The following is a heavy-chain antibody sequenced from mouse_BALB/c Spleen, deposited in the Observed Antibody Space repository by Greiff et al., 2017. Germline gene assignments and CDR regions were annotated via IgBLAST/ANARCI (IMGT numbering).Heavy chain of an antibody. CDR2: ILAGGST. V-gene: IGHV2-9*02. Sequence: QVQLQQSGPGLVAPSQSLSITCTVSGFSLTSYGVHWVRQPPGKGLEWLGVILAGGSTNYNSALMSRLSISKDNSKSQVFLKMNSLQTDDTAMYYCARFYYDYDDGFAYWGQGTLVTVSA. CDR1: GFSLTSYG. J-gene: IGHJ3*01. CDR3: ARFYYDYDDGFAY. D-gene: IGHD2-4*01.